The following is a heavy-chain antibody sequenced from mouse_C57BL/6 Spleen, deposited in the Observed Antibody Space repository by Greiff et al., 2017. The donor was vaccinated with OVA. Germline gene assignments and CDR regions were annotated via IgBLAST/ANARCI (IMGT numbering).Heavy chain of an antibody. Sequence: QVQLQQSGAELVKPGASVKISCKASGYAFSSYWMNWVKQRPGQGLEWIGQIYPGDGDTNYNGKFKGKATLTADKSSSTAYMQLSSLTSEDSAVYFCASRGDYDGFAYWGQGTLVTVSA. D-gene: IGHD2-4*01. J-gene: IGHJ3*01. CDR1: GYAFSSYW. CDR2: IYPGDGDT. V-gene: IGHV1-80*01. CDR3: ASRGDYDGFAY.